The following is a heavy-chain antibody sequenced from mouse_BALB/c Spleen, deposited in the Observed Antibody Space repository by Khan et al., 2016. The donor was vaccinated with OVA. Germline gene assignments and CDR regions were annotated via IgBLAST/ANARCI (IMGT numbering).Heavy chain of an antibody. Sequence: QVQLKESGAELVKTGASVKLSCKASGYTFSSYYLYWVKQRPGQGLEWIGEINPNNGDSNFNEKFKSKATLTVVRFSYTAYMQLSSLTSEDSAVYYCTRSGYGSFAYWGQGTLVTVSA. D-gene: IGHD2-2*01. CDR2: INPNNGDS. CDR1: GYTFSSYY. J-gene: IGHJ3*01. V-gene: IGHV1S81*02. CDR3: TRSGYGSFAY.